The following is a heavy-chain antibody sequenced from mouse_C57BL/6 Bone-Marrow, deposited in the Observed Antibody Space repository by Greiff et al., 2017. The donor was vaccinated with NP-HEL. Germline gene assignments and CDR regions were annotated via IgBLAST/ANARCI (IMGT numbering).Heavy chain of an antibody. CDR3: APYYGSSYAWFAY. V-gene: IGHV14-2*01. CDR2: IDPEDGET. J-gene: IGHJ3*01. Sequence: EVKLMESGAELVKPGASVKLSCTASGFNIKDYYMHWVKQRTEQGLEWIGRIDPEDGETKYAPKFQGKATITADTSSNTAYLQLSSLTSEDTAVYYCAPYYGSSYAWFAYWGQGTLVTVSA. D-gene: IGHD1-1*01. CDR1: GFNIKDYY.